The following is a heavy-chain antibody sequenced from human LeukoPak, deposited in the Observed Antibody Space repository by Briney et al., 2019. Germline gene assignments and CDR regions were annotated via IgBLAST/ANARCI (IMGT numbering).Heavy chain of an antibody. CDR1: GDNVSSNTAA. V-gene: IGHV6-1*01. Sequence: SQTLALTCDISGDNVSSNTAAWNWIRQSPSRGLEWLGRTYYTSRWYNDYVESVKSRITINPDTSKNQFSLQLNSVTPEDTAVYYCERERGNCFHPWGQETRVTVSS. CDR3: ERERGNCFHP. J-gene: IGHJ5*02. CDR2: TYYTSRWYN. D-gene: IGHD3-10*01.